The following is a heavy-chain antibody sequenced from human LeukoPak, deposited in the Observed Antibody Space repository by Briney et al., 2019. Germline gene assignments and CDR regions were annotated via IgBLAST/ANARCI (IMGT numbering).Heavy chain of an antibody. CDR2: ISSRSSYI. D-gene: IGHD6-25*01. Sequence: GGSLRLSCAASGFTFSSYRMNWVRQAPGKGLEWVPSISSRSSYIYYADSLKGRFTISRDNAKNSLYLNIHSLRVEDTAVYYCARDGTPNYRSGWVYMDVWGKGTTVTISS. CDR1: GFTFSSYR. V-gene: IGHV3-21*01. CDR3: ARDGTPNYRSGWVYMDV. J-gene: IGHJ6*03.